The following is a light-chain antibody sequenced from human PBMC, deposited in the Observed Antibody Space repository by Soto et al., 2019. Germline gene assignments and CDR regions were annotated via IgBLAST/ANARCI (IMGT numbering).Light chain of an antibody. Sequence: EIVLTQSPATLSLSLGERATLSCRASQSVSSYLAWYQQKPGQAPRLLIYEASSRATGIPARFSGSGSGTDFTLTISSLEPEDFAVYYCQQRSNWLTFGGGTKVEIK. J-gene: IGKJ4*01. CDR2: EAS. CDR1: QSVSSY. V-gene: IGKV3-11*01. CDR3: QQRSNWLT.